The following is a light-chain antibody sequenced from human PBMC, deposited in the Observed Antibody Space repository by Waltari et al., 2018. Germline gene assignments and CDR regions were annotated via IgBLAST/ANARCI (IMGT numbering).Light chain of an antibody. Sequence: QSVLTQPPLASGTPGQRVTISCSGNSPNTGINTVTWYQHRPGTAPKLLIYPNYHRPSGVPDRFSASKSDTSASLAISGLQSEDEADYFCATWDDSLNGRVFGGGTKLAVL. CDR1: SPNTGINT. CDR3: ATWDDSLNGRV. CDR2: PNY. V-gene: IGLV1-44*01. J-gene: IGLJ3*02.